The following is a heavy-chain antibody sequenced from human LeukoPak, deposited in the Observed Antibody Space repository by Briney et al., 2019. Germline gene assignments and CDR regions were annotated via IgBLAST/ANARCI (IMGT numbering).Heavy chain of an antibody. CDR3: ARGLPKIQLYLGDAFDI. Sequence: ASVKVSCKASGYTFTSYAMNWMRRAPGQGLEWMGWINTNTGNPTYAQGFTGRFVFSLDTSVSTAYLQISSLKAEDTAVYYCARGLPKIQLYLGDAFDIWGQGTMVTVSS. J-gene: IGHJ3*02. D-gene: IGHD5-18*01. CDR1: GYTFTSYA. CDR2: INTNTGNP. V-gene: IGHV7-4-1*02.